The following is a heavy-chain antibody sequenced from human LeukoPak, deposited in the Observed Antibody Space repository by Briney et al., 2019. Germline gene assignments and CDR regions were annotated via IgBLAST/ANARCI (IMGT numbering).Heavy chain of an antibody. J-gene: IGHJ4*02. Sequence: GGSLRLPCAASGFTFSSYAMSWVRQAPGKGLEWVSAISGSGGSTYYADSVKGRFTISRDNSKNTLYLQMNSLRAEDTAVYYCANDHSSYYDFWSGYSYFDYWGQGTLVTVSS. CDR1: GFTFSSYA. V-gene: IGHV3-23*01. CDR3: ANDHSSYYDFWSGYSYFDY. D-gene: IGHD3-3*01. CDR2: ISGSGGST.